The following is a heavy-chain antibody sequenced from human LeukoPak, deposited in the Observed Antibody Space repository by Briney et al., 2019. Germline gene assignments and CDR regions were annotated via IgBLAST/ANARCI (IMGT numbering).Heavy chain of an antibody. CDR3: AKDIRDSSSWSSYGMDV. J-gene: IGHJ6*02. D-gene: IGHD6-13*01. CDR1: GFTFDDYA. CDR2: ISWNSGSV. Sequence: GGSLRLSCAASGFTFDDYAMHWVRQAPGKGLEWASGISWNSGSVGYADSVKGRFTISRDNAKNSLYLQMNSLRAEDTALYYCAKDIRDSSSWSSYGMDVWGQGTTVTVSS. V-gene: IGHV3-9*01.